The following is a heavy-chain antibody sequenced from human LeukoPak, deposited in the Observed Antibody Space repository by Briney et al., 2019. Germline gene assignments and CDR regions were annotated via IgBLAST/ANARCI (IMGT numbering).Heavy chain of an antibody. CDR3: ARHGSYYDSSGYYLFED. J-gene: IGHJ4*02. CDR2: FYYSGST. Sequence: SETLSLTCTVSGGSISSNNYYWGWIRQPPGKGLEWIGSFYYSGSTYYYPSLNSRLTIFVDTSKNQFALKLSSVTAADTAVYYWARHGSYYDSSGYYLFEDWGQGTLVTVSS. D-gene: IGHD3-22*01. CDR1: GGSISSNNYY. V-gene: IGHV4-39*01.